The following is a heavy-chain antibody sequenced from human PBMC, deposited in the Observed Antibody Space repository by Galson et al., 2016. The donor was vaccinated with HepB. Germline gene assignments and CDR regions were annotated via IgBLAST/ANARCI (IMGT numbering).Heavy chain of an antibody. V-gene: IGHV1-3*01. Sequence: SVKVSCKASGYNFHRYTIYWVRQAPGQRPEWMGWINVGNGQTQYSQKFQDRVKITTDTFATTTHMELRSLTSEDTAVYYCAGPNYFWSDSGMDIWGQGTTVTVSS. J-gene: IGHJ6*02. CDR3: AGPNYFWSDSGMDI. CDR2: INVGNGQT. CDR1: GYNFHRYT. D-gene: IGHD3-3*01.